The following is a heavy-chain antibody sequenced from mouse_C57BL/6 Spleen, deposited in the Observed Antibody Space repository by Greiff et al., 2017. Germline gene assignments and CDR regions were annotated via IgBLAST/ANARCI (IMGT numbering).Heavy chain of an antibody. CDR1: GYTFTDYY. CDR2: VNPNNGGT. D-gene: IGHD1-1*01. V-gene: IGHV1-26*01. Sequence: EVQLQQSGPELVKPGASVKISCKASGYTFTDYYMNWVKQSHGKSLEWIGDVNPNNGGTSYNQKFNGKATLTVDKSSITAYMELRSLTSECSAVFYCARWRYPTVVAYFDYWGQGTTLTVSS. CDR3: ARWRYPTVVAYFDY. J-gene: IGHJ2*01.